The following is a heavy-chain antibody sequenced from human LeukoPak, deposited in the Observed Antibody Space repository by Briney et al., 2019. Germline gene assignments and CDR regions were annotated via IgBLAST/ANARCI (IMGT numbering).Heavy chain of an antibody. V-gene: IGHV4-31*03. CDR1: GGSISSGGYY. CDR3: ARAQPGYCSGGSCYLYYYYGMDV. CDR2: IYYSGST. Sequence: SQTLSLTCTVSGGSISSGGYYWSWIRQHPGKGLEWIGYIYYSGSTYYNPSLKSRVTISVDTSKNQFSLKLSSVTAADTAVYYCARAQPGYCSGGSCYLYYYYGMDVWGQGTTVTVSS. D-gene: IGHD2-15*01. J-gene: IGHJ6*02.